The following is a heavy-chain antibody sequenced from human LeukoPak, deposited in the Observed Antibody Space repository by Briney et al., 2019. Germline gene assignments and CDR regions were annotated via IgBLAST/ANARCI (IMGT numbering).Heavy chain of an antibody. CDR1: GGSISSYY. D-gene: IGHD5-18*01. CDR3: ASRNTAMVINY. Sequence: SETLSLTCTVSGGSISSYYWSWIRQPPGKGLEWIWHIYYSGSTNYNPSLKGRVTISVDTSKNQFSLKLSSVTAADTAVYYCASRNTAMVINYWGQGTLVTVSS. J-gene: IGHJ4*02. V-gene: IGHV4-59*08. CDR2: IYYSGST.